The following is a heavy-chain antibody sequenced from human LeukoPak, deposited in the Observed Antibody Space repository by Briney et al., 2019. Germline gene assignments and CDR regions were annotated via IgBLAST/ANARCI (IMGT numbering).Heavy chain of an antibody. CDR2: IYYTGST. J-gene: IGHJ4*02. CDR3: ARHIVRPTMLIEY. D-gene: IGHD3-16*01. V-gene: IGHV4-39*01. CDR1: SGTISSSSYF. Sequence: SETLSLTCTVASGTISSSSYFWRWIRQPPVNGLEWIGNIYYTGSTHYNPSLKSRLTISVATSKNQFSLKLSSVTAADTAVYYCARHIVRPTMLIEYWGQGILVTVSS.